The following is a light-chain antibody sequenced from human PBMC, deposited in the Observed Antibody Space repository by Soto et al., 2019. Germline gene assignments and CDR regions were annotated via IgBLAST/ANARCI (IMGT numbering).Light chain of an antibody. CDR2: EVN. CDR1: SSDIGGYSS. J-gene: IGLJ3*02. CDR3: SSSAGIYHYLV. V-gene: IGLV2-8*01. Sequence: QSALTQPPSASGSPGQSVTISCTGTSSDIGGYSSVSWYQQHPGKAPRLMIYEVNKRPSGVPDRFSGSKSGYTASLTVSGLQTEDEAFYYCSSSAGIYHYLVFGGGTKLTVL.